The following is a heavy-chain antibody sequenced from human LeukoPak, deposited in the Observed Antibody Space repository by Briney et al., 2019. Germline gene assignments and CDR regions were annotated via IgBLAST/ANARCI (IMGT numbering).Heavy chain of an antibody. D-gene: IGHD2-15*01. CDR3: ARVDLVVAAMRRYYGMDV. V-gene: IGHV4-30-2*01. CDR2: IYHSGRT. CDR1: AGSISSGDYS. J-gene: IGHJ6*02. Sequence: SETLSLTCTVSAGSISSGDYSWNWIRQPPGKGLEWVGHIYHSGRTSYNPSLQSRVTISVDKSKSQFSLNLRSVTAADTAVYYCARVDLVVAAMRRYYGMDVWGQGTTVTVSS.